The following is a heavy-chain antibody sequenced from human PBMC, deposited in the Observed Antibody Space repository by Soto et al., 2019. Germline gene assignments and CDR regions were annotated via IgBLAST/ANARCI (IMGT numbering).Heavy chain of an antibody. CDR3: ARVRHSYGDYDY. V-gene: IGHV3-64*01. D-gene: IGHD4-17*01. Sequence: GGSLRLSCAASGFTFSSYAMHWVRQAPGKGLEYVSVISSNGGSTYYANSVKGRFTISRDNSKNTLYLQMGSLRAEDMAVYYCARVRHSYGDYDYWGQGTLVTVSS. J-gene: IGHJ4*02. CDR2: ISSNGGST. CDR1: GFTFSSYA.